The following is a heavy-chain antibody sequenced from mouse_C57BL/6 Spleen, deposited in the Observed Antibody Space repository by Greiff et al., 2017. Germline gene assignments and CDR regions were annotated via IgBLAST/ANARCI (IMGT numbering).Heavy chain of an antibody. J-gene: IGHJ4*01. Sequence: VKLMESGPGLVAPSQSLSITCTVSGFSLTSYAISWVRQPPGKGLEWLGVKWTGGGTNYNSALKSRLSISKDNSKSQVFLKMNSLQTDDTARYYCARNEGTAQARRDYYAMDYWGQGTSVTVSS. CDR1: GFSLTSYA. CDR2: KWTGGGT. V-gene: IGHV2-9-1*01. CDR3: ARNEGTAQARRDYYAMDY. D-gene: IGHD3-2*02.